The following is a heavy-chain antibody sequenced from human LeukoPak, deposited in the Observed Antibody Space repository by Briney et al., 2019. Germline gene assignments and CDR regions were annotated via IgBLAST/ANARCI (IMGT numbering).Heavy chain of an antibody. D-gene: IGHD2-8*01. CDR1: GYNFIRYY. V-gene: IGHV1-46*01. CDR2: INPSGGSA. Sequence: GASVKVSCKASGYNFIRYYMHCVRQAPGQGLEWMGIINPSGGSASYAQKFQDRVTMTRDTSTSTVYMELSSLKSEDTAVYYCAREDVVLVDAVRYYYCGMDVWGQGTTVTVSS. J-gene: IGHJ6*02. CDR3: AREDVVLVDAVRYYYCGMDV.